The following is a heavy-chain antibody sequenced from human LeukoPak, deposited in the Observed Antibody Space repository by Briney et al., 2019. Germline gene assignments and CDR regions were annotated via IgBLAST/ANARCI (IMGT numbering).Heavy chain of an antibody. CDR1: GYTFTSYD. CDR2: MNPNSGNT. CDR3: ARGWGSDSSGYYFDFQH. J-gene: IGHJ1*01. Sequence: GASVKVSCKGSGYTFTSYDINWVRQATGQGLEWMGWMNPNSGNTGYAQKFQGRVTMTRNTSISTAYMELSSLRSEDTAVYYCARGWGSDSSGYYFDFQHWGQGTLVTVSS. D-gene: IGHD3-22*01. V-gene: IGHV1-8*01.